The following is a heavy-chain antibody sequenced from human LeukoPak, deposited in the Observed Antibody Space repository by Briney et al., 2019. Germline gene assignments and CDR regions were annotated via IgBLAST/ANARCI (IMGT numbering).Heavy chain of an antibody. D-gene: IGHD3-10*01. Sequence: GGSLRLSCAASGFTFSSYAMSWVRQAPGKGLEWVSAISGSGGSTYYADSVKGRFTISRDNSKNTLYLQMNSLRAEDSAVYYCAKDQGNYYGSGSYIYWGQGTLVTVSS. CDR1: GFTFSSYA. J-gene: IGHJ4*02. V-gene: IGHV3-23*01. CDR2: ISGSGGST. CDR3: AKDQGNYYGSGSYIY.